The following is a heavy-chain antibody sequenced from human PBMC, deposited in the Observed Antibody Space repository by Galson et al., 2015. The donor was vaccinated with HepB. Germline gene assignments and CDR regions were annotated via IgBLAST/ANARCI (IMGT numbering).Heavy chain of an antibody. J-gene: IGHJ6*02. CDR1: AYTFTSHG. V-gene: IGHV1-18*01. CDR2: ISPYNANT. D-gene: IGHD5-24*01. Sequence: SVKVSCKASAYTFTSHGINWVRQAPGQGLEWLGWISPYNANTHYAHKFQGRVTMTTDTSTSTVYMELRSLRSDDTAVYYCASAERPLTMDVWGQGTTVTVSS. CDR3: ASAERPLTMDV.